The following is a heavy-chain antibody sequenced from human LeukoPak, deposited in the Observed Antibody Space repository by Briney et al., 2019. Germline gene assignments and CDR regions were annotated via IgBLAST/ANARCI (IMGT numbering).Heavy chain of an antibody. CDR2: ISSDGTYT. Sequence: GGSLRLSCAASGFTFSSHLMHWVRQAPGKGLVWVSRISSDGTYTNYADSVRGRFTISRDNAKNTLYLQMNSLRAEDTAVYYCARDRVGATDYFDYWGQGTLVTVSS. V-gene: IGHV3-74*01. D-gene: IGHD1-26*01. CDR1: GFTFSSHL. J-gene: IGHJ4*02. CDR3: ARDRVGATDYFDY.